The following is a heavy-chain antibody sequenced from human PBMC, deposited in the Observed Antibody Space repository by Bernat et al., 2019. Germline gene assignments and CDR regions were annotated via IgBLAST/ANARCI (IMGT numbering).Heavy chain of an antibody. CDR3: ARETPPYYFDS. CDR1: GFTLSNHV. J-gene: IGHJ4*02. Sequence: QVQLVESGGGVVQPGRSLRLSCAASGFTLSNHVMHWVRQAPGKGLEWVAAISKDGSKEYYADSVKGRFTISRDNSKNTVDLQINGLRAEDTTVYYCARETPPYYFDSWGQGALVTVSS. D-gene: IGHD2-15*01. V-gene: IGHV3-30*01. CDR2: ISKDGSKE.